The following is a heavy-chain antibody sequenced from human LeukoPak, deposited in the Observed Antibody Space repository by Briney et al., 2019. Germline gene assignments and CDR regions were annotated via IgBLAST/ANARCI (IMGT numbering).Heavy chain of an antibody. CDR1: GGSISSYY. CDR2: IYYSGST. V-gene: IGHV4-59*01. J-gene: IGHJ3*02. D-gene: IGHD2-15*01. Sequence: PSETLSLTCTVSGGSISSYYWSWIRQPPGKGLEWIGYIYYSGSTNYNPSPKSRVTISVDTSKNQFSLKLSSVTAADTAVYYCAREDYCSGGSCLDAFDIWGQGTMVTVSS. CDR3: AREDYCSGGSCLDAFDI.